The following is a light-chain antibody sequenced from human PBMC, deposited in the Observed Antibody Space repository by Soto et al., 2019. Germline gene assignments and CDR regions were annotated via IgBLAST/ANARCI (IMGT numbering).Light chain of an antibody. CDR3: QQYNSYSGT. CDR2: DAS. Sequence: DIQMTQSPPTLSASVGDRVTITCRASQSISRWLVWYQQQPGKAPKLLIYDASSLESGVPSRFSGSGSGTEFTLTISSLQPDDFATYYCQQYNSYSGTFGQGTKVEIK. V-gene: IGKV1-5*01. CDR1: QSISRW. J-gene: IGKJ1*01.